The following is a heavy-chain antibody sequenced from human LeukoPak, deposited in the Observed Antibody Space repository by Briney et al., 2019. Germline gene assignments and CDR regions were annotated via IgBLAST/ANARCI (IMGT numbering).Heavy chain of an antibody. CDR1: GFTFSSYS. V-gene: IGHV3-21*01. CDR3: ARDWSYGLFYFDY. CDR2: ISSSSSYI. Sequence: GGSLRLSCAASGFTFSSYSMNWVRQAPGKGLEWVSSISSSSSYIYYADSVKGRFTISRDNAKNSLYLQMNSLRAEDTAVYYCARDWSYGLFYFDYWGQGTLVTVSS. D-gene: IGHD5-18*01. J-gene: IGHJ4*02.